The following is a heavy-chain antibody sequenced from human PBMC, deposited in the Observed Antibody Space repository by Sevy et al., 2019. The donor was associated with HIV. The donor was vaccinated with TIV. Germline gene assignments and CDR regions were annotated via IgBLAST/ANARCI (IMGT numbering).Heavy chain of an antibody. CDR3: ARDVAFTTEYSYGMDV. CDR2: ISYAGSNK. J-gene: IGHJ6*02. D-gene: IGHD4-17*01. Sequence: EGSLRLSCAASGFMFSSYSVHWVRQAPGKGLEWVAVISYAGSNKYYADSVKGRFTISRDNSKNTLYLQMNSLRAEDTAVYYCARDVAFTTEYSYGMDVWGQGTTVTVSS. V-gene: IGHV3-30-3*01. CDR1: GFMFSSYS.